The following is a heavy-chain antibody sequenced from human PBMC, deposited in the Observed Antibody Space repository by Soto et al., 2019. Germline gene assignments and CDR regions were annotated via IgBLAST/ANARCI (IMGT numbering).Heavy chain of an antibody. CDR2: MNPNSGNT. V-gene: IGHV1-8*01. Sequence: GASVKVSCKASGYTFTSYDINWVRQATGQGLEWMGWMNPNSGNTGYAQKFQGRVTMTRNTSISTAYMELSSLRSEDTAVYYCARAQDYYYYYYMDVWGKGTTVTVSS. CDR1: GYTFTSYD. CDR3: ARAQDYYYYYYMDV. J-gene: IGHJ6*03.